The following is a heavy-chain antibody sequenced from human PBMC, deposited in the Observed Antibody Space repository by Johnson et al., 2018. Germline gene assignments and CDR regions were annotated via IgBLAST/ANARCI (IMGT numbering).Heavy chain of an antibody. CDR1: GFTFSSYA. CDR3: ARESIALRGAFDI. Sequence: QVQLVQSGGGVVQPGRSLRLSCAASGFTFSSYAMHWVRQAPGKGLEWVAVISYDGSNKYYADSVKGRFTISRDNSKNTLYLQMNSLRAEDTAVYYCARESIALRGAFDIWGQGTMVTVSS. D-gene: IGHD6-6*01. J-gene: IGHJ3*02. V-gene: IGHV3-30-3*01. CDR2: ISYDGSNK.